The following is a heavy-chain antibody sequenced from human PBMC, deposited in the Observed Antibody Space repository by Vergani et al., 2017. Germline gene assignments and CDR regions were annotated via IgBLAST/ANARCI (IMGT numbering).Heavy chain of an antibody. Sequence: QVQLVQSGAEVKKPGSSVKVSCKASGGTFSSYAISWVRQAPGQGLEWMGGIIPIFGTANYAQKFQGRVTITADKSTSTAYMELSSLRSDDTAVYYCARLEGGIAARPPYWYFDLWGRGTLVTVSS. CDR2: IIPIFGTA. V-gene: IGHV1-69*06. CDR3: ARLEGGIAARPPYWYFDL. J-gene: IGHJ2*01. CDR1: GGTFSSYA. D-gene: IGHD6-6*01.